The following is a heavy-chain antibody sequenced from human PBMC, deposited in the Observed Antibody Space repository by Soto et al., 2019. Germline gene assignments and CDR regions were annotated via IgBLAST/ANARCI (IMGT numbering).Heavy chain of an antibody. V-gene: IGHV4-31*11. D-gene: IGHD3-3*01. Sequence: QVQLQESGPGLVKPSQTLSLTCAVSGGSISSGGFYWSWIRQHPEKGLEWIGYIHYSGSTYYNPSLKGRVSISRDTSENQFSLKLTSVTAADTAVYYCARDPRGVASTFYYGLDFWGQGTTVTVSS. CDR1: GGSISSGGFY. CDR3: ARDPRGVASTFYYGLDF. J-gene: IGHJ6*02. CDR2: IHYSGST.